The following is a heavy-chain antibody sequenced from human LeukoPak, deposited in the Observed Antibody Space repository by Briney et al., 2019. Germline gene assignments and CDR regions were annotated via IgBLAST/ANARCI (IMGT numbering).Heavy chain of an antibody. CDR3: NIRTWSSGRDAFDI. Sequence: GGSLRLSCAASGFTFGSYAMHWVRQAPGKGLEWVAVISYDGSNKYYADSVKGRFTISRDNSKNTLYLQMNSLRAEDTAVYYCNIRTWSSGRDAFDIWGQGTMVTVSS. D-gene: IGHD3-22*01. J-gene: IGHJ3*02. V-gene: IGHV3-30-3*01. CDR2: ISYDGSNK. CDR1: GFTFGSYA.